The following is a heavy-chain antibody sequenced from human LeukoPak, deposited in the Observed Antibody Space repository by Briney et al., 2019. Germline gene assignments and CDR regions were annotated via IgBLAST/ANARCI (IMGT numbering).Heavy chain of an antibody. CDR3: ARDFVVVVAATVQNWFDP. D-gene: IGHD2-15*01. CDR1: GGSASSGSSY. CDR2: IYYSRST. Sequence: AETLSLTCTVSGGSASSGSSYGSWIRQPPGKGLGWIGFIYYSRSTTYNPSLKSRVTISVDTSKNQFSLKLSSVTAADTAVYYCARDFVVVVAATVQNWFDPWGQGTLVTVSS. J-gene: IGHJ5*02. V-gene: IGHV4-61*01.